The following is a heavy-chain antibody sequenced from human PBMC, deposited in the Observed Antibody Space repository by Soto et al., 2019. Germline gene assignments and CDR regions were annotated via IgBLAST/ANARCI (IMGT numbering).Heavy chain of an antibody. V-gene: IGHV3-23*01. Sequence: EVQLLESGGGLVQPGGSLRLSCAASGFTFSNYAMSWVRQAPGKGLEWVSGISGSGGNIYYADSVKGRLTISRDNSKSTLYLQMNSLSIEDTAVYYCAKDADGDDDSFYYYMDVWGIGTPVTVSS. D-gene: IGHD4-17*01. CDR1: GFTFSNYA. CDR2: ISGSGGNI. CDR3: AKDADGDDDSFYYYMDV. J-gene: IGHJ6*03.